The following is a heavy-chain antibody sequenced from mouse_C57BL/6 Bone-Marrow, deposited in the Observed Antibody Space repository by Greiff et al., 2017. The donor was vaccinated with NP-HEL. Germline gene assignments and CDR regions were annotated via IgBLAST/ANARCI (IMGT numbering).Heavy chain of an antibody. D-gene: IGHD2-3*01. V-gene: IGHV1-69*01. CDR2: IDPSDSYT. CDR1: GYIFTSYW. J-gene: IGHJ2*01. CDR3: ARWLLPYFDY. Sequence: QVQLQQPGAELVMPGASVKLSCKASGYIFTSYWMHWVKQRPGQGLEWIGEIDPSDSYTNYNQKFKGKSTLTVDKSSSTAYMQLSSLTSEDSAVYYCARWLLPYFDYWGQGTTLTVSS.